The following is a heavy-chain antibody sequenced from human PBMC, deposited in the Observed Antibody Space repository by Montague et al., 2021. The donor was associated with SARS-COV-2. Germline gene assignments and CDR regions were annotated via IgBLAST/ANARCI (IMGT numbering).Heavy chain of an antibody. CDR2: INQDETAK. V-gene: IGHV3-7*01. CDR3: ARSSPGSGTGWLDY. J-gene: IGHJ4*02. Sequence: SRSLSCAASGFTSGNYHMTWVRQAPGKGLQWVANINQDETAKTYVDSVKGRFTISRDNAKNSLFLQMNSLKDEDTAVYYCARSSPGSGTGWLDYWGQGTLVTVSS. CDR1: GFTSGNYH. D-gene: IGHD3/OR15-3a*01.